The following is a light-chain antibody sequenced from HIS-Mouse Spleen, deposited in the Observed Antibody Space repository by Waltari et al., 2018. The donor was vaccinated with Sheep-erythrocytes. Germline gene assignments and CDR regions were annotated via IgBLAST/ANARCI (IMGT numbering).Light chain of an antibody. J-gene: IGLJ3*02. CDR3: SSYAGSNNWV. Sequence: QSALTQPPSASGSPGQSVTISCTGTSSDVGGYNYVSWYQQHPGKAPKLMIYEVSKRPSGVPYRCSGSKSGNTASLTVSGLQAEDEADYYCSSYAGSNNWVFGGGTKLTVL. CDR2: EVS. V-gene: IGLV2-8*01. CDR1: SSDVGGYNY.